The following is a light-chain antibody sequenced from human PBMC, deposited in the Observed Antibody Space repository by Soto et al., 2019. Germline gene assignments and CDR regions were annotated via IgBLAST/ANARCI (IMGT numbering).Light chain of an antibody. CDR3: SSYTSSSTLV. V-gene: IGLV2-14*01. CDR1: SSDVGGYNY. CDR2: DVS. J-gene: IGLJ2*01. Sequence: QSALTQPASVSGSPGQSITISCTGTSSDVGGYNYVSWYQQHAGKAPKLMIYDVSNRPSGVSKRFSGSKSGNTASLTISGLQAEDEADYYCSSYTSSSTLVFGGGTQLTVL.